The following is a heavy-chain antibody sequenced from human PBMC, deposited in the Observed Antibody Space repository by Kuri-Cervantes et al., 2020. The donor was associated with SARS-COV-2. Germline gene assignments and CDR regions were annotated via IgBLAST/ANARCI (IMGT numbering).Heavy chain of an antibody. V-gene: IGHV4-34*01. CDR3: ARHSRLVDFDY. J-gene: IGHJ4*02. CDR1: GGSFSGYY. D-gene: IGHD6-19*01. CDR2: INHSGST. Sequence: ETLSLTCAVYGGSFSGYYWSWIRQPPGKGLEWIGEINHSGSTNYNPSLKSRVTISVDTSKNQFSLKLSSVTAADTAVYYCARHSRLVDFDYWGQGTLVTDSS.